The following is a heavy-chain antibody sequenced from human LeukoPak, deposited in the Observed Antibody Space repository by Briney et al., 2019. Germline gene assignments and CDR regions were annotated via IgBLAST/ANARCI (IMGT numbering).Heavy chain of an antibody. CDR3: ARAATIFGVVGDAFDI. CDR1: GYSFTSYW. CDR2: IYPGDSDT. V-gene: IGHV5-51*01. Sequence: GESLKISCKGSGYSFTSYWIGWVRQMPGKGLEWMGIIYPGDSDTRYSPSFQGQVTISADKSISTAYLQWSSLKASDTAMYYCARAATIFGVVGDAFDIWGQGTMVTVSS. J-gene: IGHJ3*02. D-gene: IGHD3-3*01.